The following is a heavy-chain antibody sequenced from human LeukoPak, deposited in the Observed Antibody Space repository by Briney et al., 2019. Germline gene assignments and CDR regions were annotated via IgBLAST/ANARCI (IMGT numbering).Heavy chain of an antibody. CDR3: ARDSNLEYSSSRGLGR. V-gene: IGHV4-4*07. J-gene: IGHJ4*02. Sequence: SETLSLTCTVSGGSISSYYWSWIRQPAGKGLECIGRIYASGSTYYNPSLKSRVTMSVDTSKNQFSLRLTTVTAADTAVYYCARDSNLEYSSSRGLGRWGQGTLVTVSS. D-gene: IGHD6-6*01. CDR1: GGSISSYY. CDR2: IYASGST.